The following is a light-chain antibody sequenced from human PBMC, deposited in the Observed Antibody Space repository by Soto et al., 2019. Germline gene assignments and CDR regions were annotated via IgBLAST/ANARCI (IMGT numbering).Light chain of an antibody. V-gene: IGKV3-11*01. CDR2: DAS. CDR1: QTVGRY. CDR3: QQRLHWPIT. J-gene: IGKJ5*01. Sequence: DIVLTQSPATLSLSPGDRVTLSRRASQTVGRYLSWYQHSPGQGPRLLVYDASNRATGVPARFSGSGSETDFTPTISSLEPEDFAVYYCQQRLHWPITFGQGTRLEIK.